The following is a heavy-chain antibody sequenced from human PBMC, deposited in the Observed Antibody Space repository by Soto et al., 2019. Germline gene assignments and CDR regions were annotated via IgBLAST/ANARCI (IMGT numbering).Heavy chain of an antibody. CDR3: ARGATTGTRDYFDY. Sequence: EVQLVESGGGLVKPGGSLRLSCAASGFTFSSYSMSWVRQAPGKGLEWVSSISGTSTYIYYADSVRGRFTISRDNAKNSLYLQMNSLRAEEAAVYYCARGATTGTRDYFDYWGQGTLVTVSS. CDR1: GFTFSSYS. CDR2: ISGTSTYI. D-gene: IGHD1-1*01. J-gene: IGHJ4*02. V-gene: IGHV3-21*01.